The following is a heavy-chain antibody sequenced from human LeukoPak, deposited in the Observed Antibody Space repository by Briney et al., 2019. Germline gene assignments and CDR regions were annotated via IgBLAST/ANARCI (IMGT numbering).Heavy chain of an antibody. D-gene: IGHD3-10*01. CDR2: LNPNSGGT. CDR1: GYTFTGFY. J-gene: IGHJ4*02. Sequence: GASVKVSCEASGYTFTGFYMHWLRQAPGQGPEWMGWLNPNSGGTNYAQKFQGRVTMTRDTSISTAYMELSRLKSDDTAMYYCASLGDYYGSGSYSPFDYWGQGTLVTVSS. CDR3: ASLGDYYGSGSYSPFDY. V-gene: IGHV1-2*02.